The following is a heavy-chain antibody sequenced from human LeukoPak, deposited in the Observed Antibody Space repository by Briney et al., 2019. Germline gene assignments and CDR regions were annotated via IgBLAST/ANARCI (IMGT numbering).Heavy chain of an antibody. CDR2: IYTSGST. V-gene: IGHV4-4*07. Sequence: SVTLFLTCTVSGGSISSYYWSWIRQPAGKGLEWIGRIYTSGSTNYNASLKSRVSMSVDASKNQFSLKLSSVTAADTAVFYCARENSGSYREFDYWGQGTLVTVSS. CDR1: GGSISSYY. J-gene: IGHJ4*02. CDR3: ARENSGSYREFDY. D-gene: IGHD1-26*01.